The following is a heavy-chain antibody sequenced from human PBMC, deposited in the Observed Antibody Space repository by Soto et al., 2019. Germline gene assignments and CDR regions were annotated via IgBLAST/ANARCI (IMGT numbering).Heavy chain of an antibody. D-gene: IGHD3-3*01. V-gene: IGHV2-5*02. J-gene: IGHJ4*02. CDR3: AHRVLRTVFGLVTTTAIYFDF. CDR1: GFSLTTSGVG. Sequence: QITLNESGPTQVKPRQTLTLTCTFSGFSLTTSGVGVGWIRQSPGTALEWLALIYWDDDKRYSPSLKSRLTITKDTSKNQVVLTMADLDPADTATYYCAHRVLRTVFGLVTTTAIYFDFWGQGTPVAVSS. CDR2: IYWDDDK.